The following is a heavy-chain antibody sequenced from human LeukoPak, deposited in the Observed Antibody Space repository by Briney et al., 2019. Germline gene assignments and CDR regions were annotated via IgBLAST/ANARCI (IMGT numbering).Heavy chain of an antibody. J-gene: IGHJ6*02. V-gene: IGHV3-53*01. CDR3: ARERVVPAANYYYGMDV. Sequence: PGGSLRLSCAASGFTFSSNYMSWVRQAPGKGLEWVSVIYSGGSTYYADSVKGRFTISRDNSKNTLYLQMNSPRAEDTAVYYCARERVVPAANYYYGMDVWGQGTTVTVSS. D-gene: IGHD2-2*01. CDR1: GFTFSSNY. CDR2: IYSGGST.